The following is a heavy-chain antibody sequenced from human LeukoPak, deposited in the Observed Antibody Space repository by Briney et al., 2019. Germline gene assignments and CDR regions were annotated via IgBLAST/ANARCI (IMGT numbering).Heavy chain of an antibody. J-gene: IGHJ4*02. CDR1: GFTFSAAW. Sequence: GGSLRLSCAVSGFTFSAAWMSWVRQAPGKGLEWVGRIKSKASGGTTDYATPVKGRFTISRDDSKNTLYLQMNSLRAEDTAVYYCARDVRGATYPTYLDYWGQGTLVTVSS. D-gene: IGHD1-26*01. CDR3: ARDVRGATYPTYLDY. V-gene: IGHV3-15*01. CDR2: IKSKASGGTT.